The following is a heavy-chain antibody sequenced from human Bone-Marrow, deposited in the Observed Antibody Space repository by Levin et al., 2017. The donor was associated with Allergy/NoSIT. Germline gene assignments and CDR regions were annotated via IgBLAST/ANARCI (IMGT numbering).Heavy chain of an antibody. CDR3: AKETSDSEEDSSGMDV. CDR2: LLSDGSKK. V-gene: IGHV3-30*18. CDR1: GFTFSRYV. D-gene: IGHD1-14*01. Sequence: PGGSLRLSCAASGFTFSRYVMHWVRQAPGKGLEWVAGLLSDGSKKYYADSVKGRFTISRDNSENTLDLQMNSLRTEDTAVYYCAKETSDSEEDSSGMDVWGQGTTVTVSS. J-gene: IGHJ6*02.